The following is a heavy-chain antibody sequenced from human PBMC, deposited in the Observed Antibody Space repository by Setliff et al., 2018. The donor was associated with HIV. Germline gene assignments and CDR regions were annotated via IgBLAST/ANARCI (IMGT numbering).Heavy chain of an antibody. J-gene: IGHJ4*02. D-gene: IGHD4-17*01. Sequence: NPSETLSLTCTVSGDSISSSSYYWGWIRQPPGKGLEWIGSIYYSGSTYYNPSLKSRVTVSLDMSKNQFSLKLNSLTAADTGVYYCATFFVSTATTQDYWGQGTLVTVSS. CDR1: GDSISSSSYY. V-gene: IGHV4-39*07. CDR2: IYYSGST. CDR3: ATFFVSTATTQDY.